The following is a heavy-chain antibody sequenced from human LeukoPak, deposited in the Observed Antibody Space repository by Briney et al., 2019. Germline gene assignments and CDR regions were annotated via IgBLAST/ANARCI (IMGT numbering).Heavy chain of an antibody. D-gene: IGHD6-19*01. CDR1: GGTFSSYA. CDR3: ARRSQWLVLDY. Sequence: ASVKVSCKASGGTFSSYAISWVRQAPGQGLEWMGGIIPIFGTANYAQKFQGRVTITADESTSTAYMELNSLRAEDTAVYYCARRSQWLVLDYWGQGTLVTVSS. V-gene: IGHV1-69*13. J-gene: IGHJ4*02. CDR2: IIPIFGTA.